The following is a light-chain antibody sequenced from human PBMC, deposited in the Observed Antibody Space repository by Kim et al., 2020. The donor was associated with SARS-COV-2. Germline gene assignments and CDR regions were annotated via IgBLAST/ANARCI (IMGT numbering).Light chain of an antibody. CDR3: QAWDSSTVV. CDR1: RLGDKY. Sequence: VAAGQTARITCSGDRLGDKYASWYQRKPGQSPVLVIYYDSKRPSGIPERFSGSNSGNTATLTISGTQAMDEADYYCQAWDSSTVVFGGGTQLTVL. J-gene: IGLJ2*01. CDR2: YDS. V-gene: IGLV3-1*01.